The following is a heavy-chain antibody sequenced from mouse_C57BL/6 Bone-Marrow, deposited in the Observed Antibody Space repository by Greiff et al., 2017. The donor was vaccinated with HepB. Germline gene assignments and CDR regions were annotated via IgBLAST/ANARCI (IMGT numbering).Heavy chain of an antibody. CDR2: IYWDDDK. CDR3: ARRARIYYGSSFYFDY. J-gene: IGHJ2*01. CDR1: GFSLSTSGMG. V-gene: IGHV8-12*01. D-gene: IGHD1-1*01. Sequence: QVQLKESGPGILQSSQTLSLTCSFSGFSLSTSGMGVSWLRQPSGKGLEWLAHIYWDDDKRYNPSLKSRLTISKDTSRNQVFLKITSVDTADTATYYGARRARIYYGSSFYFDYWGQGTTLTVSS.